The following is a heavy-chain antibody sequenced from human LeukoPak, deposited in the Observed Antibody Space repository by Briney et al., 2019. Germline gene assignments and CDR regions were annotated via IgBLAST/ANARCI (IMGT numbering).Heavy chain of an antibody. D-gene: IGHD3-3*01. J-gene: IGHJ4*02. CDR2: IRQDGGEK. Sequence: GGSLRLSCAASGFIFSNYWMTWVRHAPGKGLEWVATIRQDGGEKYYVDSVKGRFTISRDNAKNSLSLQMSSLRAEDTAVYYCARDRNTDFWSGYYTNYFDYWGQGTLVIVSS. CDR3: ARDRNTDFWSGYYTNYFDY. V-gene: IGHV3-7*01. CDR1: GFIFSNYW.